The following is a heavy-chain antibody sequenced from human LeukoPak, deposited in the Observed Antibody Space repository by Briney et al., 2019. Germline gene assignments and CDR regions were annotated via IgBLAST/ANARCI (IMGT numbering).Heavy chain of an antibody. Sequence: SETLSLTCTVSGGSLSSYYWSWIRQPPGKGLEWIGYIYYSGSTTYNPSLRSRVTISVDTSKNQFSLKLSSVTAADTAVYYCARVFYYGSGTFDRWGRGTLVTVSS. CDR3: ARVFYYGSGTFDR. CDR1: GGSLSSYY. V-gene: IGHV4-59*01. CDR2: IYYSGST. J-gene: IGHJ2*01. D-gene: IGHD3-10*01.